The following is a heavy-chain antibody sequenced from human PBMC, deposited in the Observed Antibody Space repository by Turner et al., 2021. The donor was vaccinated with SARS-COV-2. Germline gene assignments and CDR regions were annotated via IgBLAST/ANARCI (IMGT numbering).Heavy chain of an antibody. D-gene: IGHD3-22*01. J-gene: IGHJ3*02. CDR3: ARLDDSGHWGAWDI. CDR2: IWNDGSQK. CDR1: GITFSSHG. Sequence: QVQLVESGGGVVQPGRSLRLSCAASGITFSSHGMHWVRQAPGKGLEWVAVIWNDGSQKYYADSVKGRFTISRDNSKNMVYLQMNSLRAEDTAVYYCARLDDSGHWGAWDIWGQGTMGTVSS. V-gene: IGHV3-33*01.